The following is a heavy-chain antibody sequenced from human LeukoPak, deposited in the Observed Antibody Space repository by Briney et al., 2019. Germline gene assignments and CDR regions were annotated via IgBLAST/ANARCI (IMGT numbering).Heavy chain of an antibody. CDR1: GFTFSIYA. Sequence: GGSLRLSCAASGFTFSIYAMSWVRQAPGGGLECVSTMSGSGDITRYADSVKGRFVVSRDNSKNTLYLQMNSLRAEDTAINYCSKGPWDLPHAFDIWGLGTMVTVSS. J-gene: IGHJ3*02. CDR2: MSGSGDIT. D-gene: IGHD1-26*01. V-gene: IGHV3-23*01. CDR3: SKGPWDLPHAFDI.